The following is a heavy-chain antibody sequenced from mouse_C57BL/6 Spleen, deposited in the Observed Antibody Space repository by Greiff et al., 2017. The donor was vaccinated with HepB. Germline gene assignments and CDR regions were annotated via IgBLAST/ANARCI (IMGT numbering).Heavy chain of an antibody. D-gene: IGHD2-3*01. CDR3: ARVGGSMTPYAMDY. CDR2: INYDGSST. V-gene: IGHV5-16*01. J-gene: IGHJ4*01. Sequence: EVKLVESEGGLVQPGSSMKLSCTASGFTFSDYYMAWVRQVPEKGLEWVANINYDGSSTYYLDSLKSRFIISRDNAKNILYLQMSSLKSEDTATYYCARVGGSMTPYAMDYWGQGTSVTVSS. CDR1: GFTFSDYY.